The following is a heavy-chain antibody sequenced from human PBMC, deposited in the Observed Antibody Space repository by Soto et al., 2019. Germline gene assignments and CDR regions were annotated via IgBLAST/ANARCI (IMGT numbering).Heavy chain of an antibody. CDR1: GGSISSYY. D-gene: IGHD2-2*01. CDR2: IYYSGST. J-gene: IGHJ5*02. V-gene: IGHV4-59*01. CDR3: ARVTSSGYWLNWFDP. Sequence: SETLSLTCTVSGGSISSYYWSWIRQPPGKGLEWIGYIYYSGSTNYNPSLKSRVTISVDTSKNQFSLKLSSVTAADTAVYYCARVTSSGYWLNWFDPWGQGTLVTVSS.